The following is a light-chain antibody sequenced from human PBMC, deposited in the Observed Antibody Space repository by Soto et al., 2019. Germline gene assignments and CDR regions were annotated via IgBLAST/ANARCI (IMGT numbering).Light chain of an antibody. CDR1: QTVSSSY. CDR3: QQYSKWPIT. CDR2: GSA. V-gene: IGKV3-20*01. Sequence: TVLTQAPGTLSLSPGEEPTLSCRACQTVSSSYLAWYQQRPGQAPRLLIYGSATRATGIPDRFSGSGSGTEFSLTISSLQSEDFAVYYCQQYSKWPITFGQGTRLEIK. J-gene: IGKJ5*01.